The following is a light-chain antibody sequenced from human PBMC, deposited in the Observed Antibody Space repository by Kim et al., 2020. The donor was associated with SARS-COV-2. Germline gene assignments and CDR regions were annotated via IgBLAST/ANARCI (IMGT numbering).Light chain of an antibody. J-gene: IGLJ3*02. CDR3: SAWDNRLSVWV. CDR1: RDNVGNQG. CDR2: RNN. V-gene: IGLV10-54*04. Sequence: QTATLTCTGNRDNVGNQGAAWLQQHRGHPPKLLSYRNNNRPSGISEKFSASRSGNTASLTITGLQPEDEADYYCSAWDNRLSVWVFGGGTQLTVL.